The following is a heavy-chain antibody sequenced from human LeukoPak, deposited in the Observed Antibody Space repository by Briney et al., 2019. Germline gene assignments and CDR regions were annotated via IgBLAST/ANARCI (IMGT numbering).Heavy chain of an antibody. Sequence: GGSLRLSCAASGFTFSRSGMHWVRQAPGKGLEWVAFIRYDGGESFYGDSVKGRFTIFRDNSKNTLYLQMNSLRVEDTGVYYCAKDNPIEEVPGLGPGQWGQGTLVTVSS. V-gene: IGHV3-30*02. CDR3: AKDNPIEEVPGLGPGQ. CDR2: IRYDGGES. D-gene: IGHD2-2*01. CDR1: GFTFSRSG. J-gene: IGHJ4*02.